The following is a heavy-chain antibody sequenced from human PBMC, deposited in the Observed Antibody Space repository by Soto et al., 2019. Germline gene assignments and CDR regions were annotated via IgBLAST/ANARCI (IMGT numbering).Heavy chain of an antibody. Sequence: ASVKVSCKASGYTFTSYAMHWVRQAPGQRLEWMGWINAGNGNTKYSQKFQGRVTITRDTSASTAYMELSSLRSEDTAVYYCARASTYYYGSGSYNFLDYWGQGTLVTVSS. V-gene: IGHV1-3*01. CDR3: ARASTYYYGSGSYNFLDY. CDR2: INAGNGNT. CDR1: GYTFTSYA. J-gene: IGHJ4*02. D-gene: IGHD3-10*01.